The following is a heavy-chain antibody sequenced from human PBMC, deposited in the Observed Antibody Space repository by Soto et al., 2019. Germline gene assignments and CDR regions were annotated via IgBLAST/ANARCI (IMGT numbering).Heavy chain of an antibody. CDR1: GFTFSNYG. D-gene: IGHD3-10*01. CDR3: ARDDEYSGNGMDV. V-gene: IGHV3-33*01. CDR2: LLNDGSSR. Sequence: QVQLVESGGGVVQPGRSLRLSCAASGFTFSNYGMHWVRQAPGKELEWVAVLLNDGSSRYHADSVKDRFTISRDNSKNTQYLQMNSLRAEDTAVYYCARDDEYSGNGMDVWGQGATVTVS. J-gene: IGHJ6*02.